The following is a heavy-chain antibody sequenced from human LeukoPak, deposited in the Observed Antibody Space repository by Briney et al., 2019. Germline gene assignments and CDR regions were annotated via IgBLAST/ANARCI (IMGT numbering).Heavy chain of an antibody. CDR3: AKGRSSWFSGSFDY. CDR2: IRGSGGST. Sequence: GGSLRLSCATSGFTFSTYAMSWVRQTPGKGLEWVSDIRGSGGSTNYADSVKGRFTISRDNSKNTLYLQMDSLRAEDTAVYYCAKGRSSWFSGSFDYWGQGTLVTVSS. V-gene: IGHV3-23*01. CDR1: GFTFSTYA. J-gene: IGHJ4*02. D-gene: IGHD6-19*01.